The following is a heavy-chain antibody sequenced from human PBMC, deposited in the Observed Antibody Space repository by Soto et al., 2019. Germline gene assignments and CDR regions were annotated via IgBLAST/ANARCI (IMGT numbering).Heavy chain of an antibody. CDR2: ISGSGGSE. Sequence: PGWSLRLSCAVSGFTFTSYAMTWARQAPGKGLEWVSAISGSGGSEFYADSVKGRFTISRDNSKNTLYLQMKSLRAEDTALYYCAKGDTTMITDYYAMDVWGEGTTVTVSS. CDR3: AKGDTTMITDYYAMDV. V-gene: IGHV3-23*01. D-gene: IGHD5-18*01. J-gene: IGHJ6*04. CDR1: GFTFTSYA.